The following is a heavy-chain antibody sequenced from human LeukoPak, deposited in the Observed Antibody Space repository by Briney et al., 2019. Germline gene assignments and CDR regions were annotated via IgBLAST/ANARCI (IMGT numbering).Heavy chain of an antibody. CDR3: ARLWDSTGLYFYYYMDV. D-gene: IGHD6-25*01. CDR1: GVSIRSDTYY. V-gene: IGHV4-39*01. CDR2: YHNGNS. J-gene: IGHJ6*03. Sequence: SETLSLTCIVSGVSIRSDTYYWGWVRQPPGKGLEWIGNYHNGNSYYNPSLKGRVTISEDTSGNQFSLRVTSVTAADTAVYYCARLWDSTGLYFYYYMDVWGEGTTVTVSS.